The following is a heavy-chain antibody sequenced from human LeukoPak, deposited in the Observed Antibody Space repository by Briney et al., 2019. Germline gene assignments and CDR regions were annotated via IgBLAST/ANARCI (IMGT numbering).Heavy chain of an antibody. CDR2: ISTYDGAT. CDR3: ARDRGRRKWFQGLDP. D-gene: IGHD3-22*01. J-gene: IGHJ5*01. V-gene: IGHV1-18*01. Sequence: ASVKVSCKASGYTFSSYSITWVRQAPGQGLEWMGWISTYDGATNYAENLQGRVTLTTDTSTSTAHMELRSLRSDDTAVYYCARDRGRRKWFQGLDPWGQGTLVTVSS. CDR1: GYTFSSYS.